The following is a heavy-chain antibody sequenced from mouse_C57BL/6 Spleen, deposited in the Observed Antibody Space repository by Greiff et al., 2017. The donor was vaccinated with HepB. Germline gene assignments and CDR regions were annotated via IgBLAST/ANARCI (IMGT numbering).Heavy chain of an antibody. CDR2: IYPGDGDT. CDR3: ARLGWDLYYFDY. Sequence: QVQLKESGPELVKPGASVKISCKASGYAFSSSWMNWVKQRPGKGLEWIGRIYPGDGDTNYNGKFKGKATLTADKSSSTAYMQLSSLTSEDSAVYFCARLGWDLYYFDYWGQGTTLTVSS. CDR1: GYAFSSSW. V-gene: IGHV1-82*01. J-gene: IGHJ2*01. D-gene: IGHD4-1*01.